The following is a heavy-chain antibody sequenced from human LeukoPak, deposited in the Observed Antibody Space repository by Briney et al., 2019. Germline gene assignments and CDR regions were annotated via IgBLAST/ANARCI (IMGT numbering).Heavy chain of an antibody. V-gene: IGHV4-30-4*01. CDR3: AREDYDILTGVDY. CDR2: IYYSGST. CDR1: GGSLTSGDYY. J-gene: IGHJ4*02. Sequence: SQTLSLTCTVSGGSLTSGDYYWSWIRQPPGKGLEWIGSIYYSGSTYYNPSLKSRVTTSVDTSKNQFSLKLSSVTAADTAVYYCAREDYDILTGVDYWGQGTLVTVSS. D-gene: IGHD3-9*01.